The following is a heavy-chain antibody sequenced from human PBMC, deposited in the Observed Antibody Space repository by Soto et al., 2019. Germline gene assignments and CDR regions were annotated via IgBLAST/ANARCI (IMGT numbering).Heavy chain of an antibody. CDR1: GFSFSAYS. V-gene: IGHV3-48*02. J-gene: IGHJ4*02. CDR3: AGSYSSGNWYFDY. CDR2: ASTSSTTK. Sequence: HLGGSLRLSCAASGFSFSAYSMNWVRQAPGKGLEWIAYASTSSTTKYYADSVRGRFSISRDNANDLLYLDMDKLRDEDTGIYYCAGSYSSGNWYFDYWGLGTPVTVSS. D-gene: IGHD3-10*01.